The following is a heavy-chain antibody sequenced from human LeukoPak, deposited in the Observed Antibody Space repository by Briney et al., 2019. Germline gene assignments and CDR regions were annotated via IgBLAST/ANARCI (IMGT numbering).Heavy chain of an antibody. Sequence: GGSLRLSCAASGFTFSNYGMHWVRQAPGKGLEGVAFIWYDGRNKYYADSVKGRFTISRDNSKNTVYLQMNSLRAEDTAVYYCAKVLAVTSYGAKSIFDHWGQGTLVTVSS. CDR3: AKVLAVTSYGAKSIFDH. J-gene: IGHJ4*02. CDR1: GFTFSNYG. CDR2: IWYDGRNK. V-gene: IGHV3-30*02. D-gene: IGHD4-23*01.